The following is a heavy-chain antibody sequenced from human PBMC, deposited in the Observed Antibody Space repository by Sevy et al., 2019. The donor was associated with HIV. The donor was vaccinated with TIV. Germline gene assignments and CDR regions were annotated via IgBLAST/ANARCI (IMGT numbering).Heavy chain of an antibody. CDR1: GFSFSSYD. Sequence: GGSLRLSCAASGFSFSSYDMHWVRQAPGKGLEWVAVMSYDGSNKFYADSVKGRFSISRDNSKNTLYLQMKSLRAEDTAVYYCAKDLMRGDMVVLVAARKYGMDVWGQGSTVTVSS. V-gene: IGHV3-30*18. J-gene: IGHJ6*02. D-gene: IGHD2-15*01. CDR3: AKDLMRGDMVVLVAARKYGMDV. CDR2: MSYDGSNK.